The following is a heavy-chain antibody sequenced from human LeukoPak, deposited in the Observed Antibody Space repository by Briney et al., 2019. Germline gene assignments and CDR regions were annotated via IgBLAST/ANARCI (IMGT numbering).Heavy chain of an antibody. J-gene: IGHJ6*03. V-gene: IGHV3-30*02. D-gene: IGHD3-3*01. CDR3: AKDGFLEWLFYYYYMDV. CDR1: GLSFSSYG. CDR2: IWYDGSNK. Sequence: GGSLRLSCAASGLSFSSYGMHWVRQAPGKGLEWVASIWYDGSNKYNADSVKGRFTISRDNSKNTLYLQMNSLRAEDTAVYYCAKDGFLEWLFYYYYMDVWGKGTTVTVSS.